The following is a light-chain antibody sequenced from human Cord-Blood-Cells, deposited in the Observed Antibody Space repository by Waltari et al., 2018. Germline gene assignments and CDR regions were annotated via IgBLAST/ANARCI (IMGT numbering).Light chain of an antibody. V-gene: IGLV2-23*02. CDR1: SSFVGSYNL. CDR2: VVS. Sequence: ALTQPASGSGAPGQTFPISCSGTSSFVGSYNLMSWYQQHPGKARKRMMYVVSKRPSGVSNRCSGHKSRNTAPLLVSGLQAEHETEYYCCSYAGSSTLVFGGGTKLTVL. CDR3: CSYAGSSTLV. J-gene: IGLJ2*01.